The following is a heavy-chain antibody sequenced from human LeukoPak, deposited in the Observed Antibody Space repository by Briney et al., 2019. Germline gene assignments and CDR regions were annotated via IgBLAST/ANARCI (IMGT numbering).Heavy chain of an antibody. CDR3: ARVTGYGYYFDY. D-gene: IGHD3-9*01. J-gene: IGHJ4*02. Sequence: GSLRLSCAASGFTVSSNYWSWIRQPPGKGLEWIGYIYYSGSTNYNPSLKSRVTISVDTSKNQFSLKLSSVTAADTAVYYCARVTGYGYYFDYWGQGALVTVSS. CDR1: GFTVSSNY. V-gene: IGHV4-59*02. CDR2: IYYSGST.